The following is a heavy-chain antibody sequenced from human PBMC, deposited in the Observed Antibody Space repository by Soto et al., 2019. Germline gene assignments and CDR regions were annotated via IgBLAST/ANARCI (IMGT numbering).Heavy chain of an antibody. CDR3: AKEKPDGIFDY. Sequence: QVQLVESGGGVVQPGRSLRLSCAASGFTFSSYGMHWVRQAPGKGLEWVAVISYDGSNKYYADSVKGRFTISRDNSKNTLYLQMNSLRAEDTAVYYCAKEKPDGIFDYWGQGTLVTVSS. J-gene: IGHJ4*02. CDR1: GFTFSSYG. V-gene: IGHV3-30*18. CDR2: ISYDGSNK. D-gene: IGHD2-15*01.